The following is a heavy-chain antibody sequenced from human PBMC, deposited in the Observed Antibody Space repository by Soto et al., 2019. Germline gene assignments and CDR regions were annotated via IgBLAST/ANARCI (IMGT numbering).Heavy chain of an antibody. CDR3: AREVSRVGALLDGGVFRDAFDI. J-gene: IGHJ3*02. V-gene: IGHV4-31*03. CDR1: GGSISSGGYY. Sequence: QVQLQESGPGLVKPSQTLSLTCTVSGGSISSGGYYWSCIRQHPVKGLEWIGYIYYSGSTYYNPSFKSRVTISVDTSKNQFSLQLSSGLAADTAVDYCAREVSRVGALLDGGVFRDAFDIWGQGTMVTVSS. D-gene: IGHD3-10*01. CDR2: IYYSGST.